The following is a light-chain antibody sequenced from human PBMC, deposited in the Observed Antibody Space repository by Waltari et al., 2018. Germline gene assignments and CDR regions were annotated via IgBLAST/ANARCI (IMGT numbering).Light chain of an antibody. CDR1: SSDVGRYNL. CDR3: CSYAGSSTPYV. V-gene: IGLV2-23*02. CDR2: EVS. J-gene: IGLJ1*01. Sequence: QSALTQPASVSGSPGQSITISCTGTSSDVGRYNLVSCYQHHPGNTPKPMIYEVSKRPSGVSNRFSGSKSGNTASLTISGLQAEDEADYYCCSYAGSSTPYVFGTGTKVTVL.